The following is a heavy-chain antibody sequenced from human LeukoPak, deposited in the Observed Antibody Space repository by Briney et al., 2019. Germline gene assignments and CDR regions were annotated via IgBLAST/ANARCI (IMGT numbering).Heavy chain of an antibody. CDR2: MNPNSGNT. D-gene: IGHD3-10*01. V-gene: IGHV1-8*01. CDR1: GYTFTSYD. J-gene: IGHJ5*02. CDR3: ASSDGPYNWFDP. Sequence: ASVKVSCKASGYTFTSYDINWVRQATGQGLEWMGWMNPNSGNTGYAQKFQGRVTMTRYTSISTAYMELSSLRSEDTAVYYCASSDGPYNWFDPWGQGTLVTVSS.